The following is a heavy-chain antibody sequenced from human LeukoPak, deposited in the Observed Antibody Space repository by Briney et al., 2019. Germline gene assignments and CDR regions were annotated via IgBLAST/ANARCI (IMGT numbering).Heavy chain of an antibody. CDR1: GYTFTSYD. CDR3: ARVVRGNSYGSLPTLY. D-gene: IGHD5-18*01. CDR2: INTNTGNP. Sequence: ASVKVSCKASGYTFTSYDINWVRQAPGQGLEWMGWINTNTGNPTYAQGFTGRFVFSLDTSVSTAYLQISSLKAKDTAVYYCARVVRGNSYGSLPTLYWGQGTLVTVSS. J-gene: IGHJ4*02. V-gene: IGHV7-4-1*02.